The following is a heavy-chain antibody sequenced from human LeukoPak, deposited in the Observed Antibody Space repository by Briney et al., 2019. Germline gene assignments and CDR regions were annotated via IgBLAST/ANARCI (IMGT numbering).Heavy chain of an antibody. Sequence: GASVKVSCKVSGHTLTGLSMHWVRQAPGKGLEWMGGFDPEDGETIYAQKFQGRVTMTEGTSTDTAYMELSSLRSEDTAVYYCVLQGPLDAFDIWGQGTMVTVSS. CDR3: VLQGPLDAFDI. D-gene: IGHD2-15*01. V-gene: IGHV1-24*01. CDR1: GHTLTGLS. CDR2: FDPEDGET. J-gene: IGHJ3*02.